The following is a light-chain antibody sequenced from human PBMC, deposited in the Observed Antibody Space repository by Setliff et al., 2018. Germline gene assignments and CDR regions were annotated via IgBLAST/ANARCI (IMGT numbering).Light chain of an antibody. CDR2: GVS. CDR1: RNDIGGYDY. Sequence: QSALAQPASVSGSPGQSITISCTGTRNDIGGYDYVSWYQQHPGKAPKLLVYGVSDRPSGISNRFSGSKSGNPASLTISGLQAEDEADYYCNSYSSSSASHFVFGTGTKVTVL. CDR3: NSYSSSSASHFV. V-gene: IGLV2-14*03. J-gene: IGLJ1*01.